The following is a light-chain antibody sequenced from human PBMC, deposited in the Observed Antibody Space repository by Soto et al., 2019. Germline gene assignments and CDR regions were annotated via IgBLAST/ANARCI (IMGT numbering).Light chain of an antibody. CDR2: EDN. CDR1: SGSIASNY. J-gene: IGLJ2*01. Sequence: FMLTQPHSVSESPGKTVTISCTRSSGSIASNYVQWYQQRPGSAPTTVIYEDNQRPSVVPDRFSGSIDSSSNSASLTISGLKTEDEADYYCQSYDSSHPEEVFGGGTKLTVL. CDR3: QSYDSSHPEEV. V-gene: IGLV6-57*04.